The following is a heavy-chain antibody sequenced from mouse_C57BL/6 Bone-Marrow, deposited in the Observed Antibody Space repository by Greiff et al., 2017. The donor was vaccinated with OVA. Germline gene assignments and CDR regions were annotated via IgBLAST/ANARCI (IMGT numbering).Heavy chain of an antibody. CDR3: ASTYGSLFDY. J-gene: IGHJ2*01. D-gene: IGHD1-1*01. Sequence: VHVKQSGPELVKPGASVKISCKASGYSFTGYYMNWVKQSPEKSLEWIGEINPSTGGTTYNQKFKAKATLTVDKSSSTAYMQLKSLTSEDSAVYYCASTYGSLFDYWGQGTTLTVSS. CDR1: GYSFTGYY. CDR2: INPSTGGT. V-gene: IGHV1-42*01.